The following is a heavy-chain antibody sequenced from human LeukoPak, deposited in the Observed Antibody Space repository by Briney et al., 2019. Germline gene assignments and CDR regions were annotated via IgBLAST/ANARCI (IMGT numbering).Heavy chain of an antibody. D-gene: IGHD5-18*01. J-gene: IGHJ3*02. CDR2: FYYRGST. V-gene: IGHV4-39*01. CDR1: GGSINTNPNY. Sequence: TTSETLSLTCTVSGGSINTNPNYWGWIRQPPGKGLEWIGCFYYRGSTYYNPSLKSRVTVSGDSSQNQFSLKLSSVTAADTAVYYCARGPKYSYGRGNAFDIWGQGTMATVSS. CDR3: ARGPKYSYGRGNAFDI.